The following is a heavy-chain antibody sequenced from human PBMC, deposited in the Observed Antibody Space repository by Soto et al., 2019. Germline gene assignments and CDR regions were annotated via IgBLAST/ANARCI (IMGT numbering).Heavy chain of an antibody. D-gene: IGHD6-6*01. CDR1: GFIFTSYW. V-gene: IGHV5-51*01. CDR3: ASLPSSSSHFDS. CDR2: IYPSDSDT. J-gene: IGHJ4*02. Sequence: GESLKISCKGSGFIFTSYWIGWVRQMPGKGLEWMGIIYPSDSDTRYSPSFQGQVTISADKSISTAYLQWSSLKASDTAMYYCASLPSSSSHFDSWGQGTLVTVSS.